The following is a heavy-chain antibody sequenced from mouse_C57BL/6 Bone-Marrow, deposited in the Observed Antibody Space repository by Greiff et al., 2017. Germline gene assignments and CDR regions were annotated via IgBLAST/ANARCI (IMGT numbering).Heavy chain of an antibody. J-gene: IGHJ4*01. D-gene: IGHD3-2*02. CDR2: YPGGGNTY. CDR1: YTFTDYCM. Sequence: VHVKQSGPELVKPGASVKMSCKASGYTFTDYCMRWVKQKPGQGLEWIGEIYPGGGNTYYNEKFKGKATLTADTSSSTAYMQRSSLTSEDSAVXVSARSLRQLRLRMDYWGQGTSVTVSS. CDR3: RSLRQLRLRMDY. V-gene: IGHV1-83*01.